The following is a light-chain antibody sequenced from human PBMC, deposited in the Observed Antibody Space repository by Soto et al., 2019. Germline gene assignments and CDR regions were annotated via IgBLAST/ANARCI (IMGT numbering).Light chain of an antibody. CDR1: QSVSSSY. CDR2: GAS. J-gene: IGKJ2*01. CDR3: QQYSKWPRT. V-gene: IGKV3-20*01. Sequence: EIVLTQSPGTLSLSPGERATLSCRASQSVSSSYLAWYQQKPGQAPRLLIYGASSRATGIPDRFSGSGSGTDFTLTISSLQSEDFAVYYCQQYSKWPRTFGQGTKLEIK.